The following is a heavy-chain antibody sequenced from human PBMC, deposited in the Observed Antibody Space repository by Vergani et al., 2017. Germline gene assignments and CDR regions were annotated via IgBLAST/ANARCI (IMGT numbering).Heavy chain of an antibody. CDR3: ARDLRDAYNRDYYYGMDV. V-gene: IGHV3-48*04. Sequence: EVQLVESGGGLVQPGGSLRLSCAASGFTFSSFRMNWVRQAPGKGLEWVSYISSSSITIYYADSVKGRFTISRDNDKNSLYLQMNSLRAEDTALYYCARDLRDAYNRDYYYGMDVWGQGTTVTVSS. CDR1: GFTFSSFR. CDR2: ISSSSITI. D-gene: IGHD5-24*01. J-gene: IGHJ6*02.